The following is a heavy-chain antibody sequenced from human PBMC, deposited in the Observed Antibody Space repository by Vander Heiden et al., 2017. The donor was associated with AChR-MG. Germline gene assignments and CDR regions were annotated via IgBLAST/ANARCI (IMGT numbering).Heavy chain of an antibody. CDR2: ISSSSSYI. V-gene: IGHV3-21*01. CDR1: GFTFSSYS. Sequence: EVQLVESGGGLVKPGGSLRLSCAASGFTFSSYSMNWVRQAPGKGLEWVSSISSSSSYIYYADSVKGRFTISRDNAKNSLYLQMNSLRAEDTAVYYCARDLIAAAGTAWFDPWGQGTLVTVSS. D-gene: IGHD6-13*01. J-gene: IGHJ5*02. CDR3: ARDLIAAAGTAWFDP.